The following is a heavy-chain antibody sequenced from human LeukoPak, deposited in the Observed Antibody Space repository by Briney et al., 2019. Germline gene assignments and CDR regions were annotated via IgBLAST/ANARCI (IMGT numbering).Heavy chain of an antibody. CDR3: ASTHIHGGAFDI. D-gene: IGHD2-21*01. V-gene: IGHV4-61*02. J-gene: IGHJ3*02. Sequence: SETLFLTCTVSGGSISSGLYYWSWIRQPAGTGLEWIGRIYSSGSTNFNPSLKSRVSLSVDTPKNQFSLNLSAVTAADTAVYYCASTHIHGGAFDIWGQGTVVTVSS. CDR1: GGSISSGLYY. CDR2: IYSSGST.